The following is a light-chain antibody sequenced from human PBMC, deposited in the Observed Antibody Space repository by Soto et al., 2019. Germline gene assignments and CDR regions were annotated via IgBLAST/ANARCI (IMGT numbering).Light chain of an antibody. Sequence: EIVMTQSPATLSVSPGERATLSCRASQSLSSNLAWYQQKPGQAPRLLIYGASTRATDIPDRFSGSGSGTDFTLTISRLEPEDSAVYYCQQYGSSPLTFGGGTKVDNK. J-gene: IGKJ4*01. V-gene: IGKV3-20*01. CDR2: GAS. CDR1: QSLSSN. CDR3: QQYGSSPLT.